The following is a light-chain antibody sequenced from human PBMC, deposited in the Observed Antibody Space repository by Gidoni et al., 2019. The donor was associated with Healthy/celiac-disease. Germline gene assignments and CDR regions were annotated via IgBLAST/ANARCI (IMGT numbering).Light chain of an antibody. Sequence: DIQLTQSPSSLSASVRDRVTITCRASQSISSFLNWYQQKPGKAPTLLIYAASSLQSGVPSRFSGSGSGTDFTLTISSLQPEEFATYYCQQSYSTPCLTFXGXTKVEIK. CDR1: QSISSF. J-gene: IGKJ4*01. CDR3: QQSYSTPCLT. CDR2: AAS. V-gene: IGKV1-39*01.